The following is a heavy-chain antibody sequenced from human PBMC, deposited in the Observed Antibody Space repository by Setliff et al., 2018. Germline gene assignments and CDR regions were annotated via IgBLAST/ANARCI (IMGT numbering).Heavy chain of an antibody. Sequence: SETLSLTCTVSGGSISSYYWSWIRQPPGKRLEWIGYIYYSGTTNYNPSLKSRVTISEDTSRSQFSLKLTSVTTADTAVYYCARVRPPLRFLNWFDPWGQGTLVTVSS. CDR1: GGSISSYY. V-gene: IGHV4-59*01. J-gene: IGHJ5*02. D-gene: IGHD3-3*01. CDR2: IYYSGTT. CDR3: ARVRPPLRFLNWFDP.